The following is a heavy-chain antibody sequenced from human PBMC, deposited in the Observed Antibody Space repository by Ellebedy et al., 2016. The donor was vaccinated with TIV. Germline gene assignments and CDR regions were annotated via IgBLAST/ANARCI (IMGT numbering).Heavy chain of an antibody. D-gene: IGHD2-2*01. V-gene: IGHV4-30-4*01. J-gene: IGHJ5*02. CDR2: IYHSGTT. CDR1: GASIRSDDYC. CDR3: PRGKPYTSSTVNWFDP. Sequence: SETLSLTXTVSGASIRSDDYCWSWLRQSPGKGLEWIGYIYHSGTTYYNPSLKSRTSISMDTSRAQVSLNLKSLTAADTAVYFCPRGKPYTSSTVNWFDPWGPGTLVTVSS.